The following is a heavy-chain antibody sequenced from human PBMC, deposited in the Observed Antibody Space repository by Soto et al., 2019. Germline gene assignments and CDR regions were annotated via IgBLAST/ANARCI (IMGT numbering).Heavy chain of an antibody. Sequence: ASVKVSCKASGSTFTSYDMHWVRQAPVQGLEWMGIINPSGGSTSYAQKFQGRVTMTRDTSTSTVYMELSSLRSEDTAVYYCARDFILCRNQPNTRTSDDYWGQGTLVTVSS. V-gene: IGHV1-46*03. CDR2: INPSGGST. CDR1: GSTFTSYD. D-gene: IGHD3-16*01. J-gene: IGHJ4*02. CDR3: ARDFILCRNQPNTRTSDDY.